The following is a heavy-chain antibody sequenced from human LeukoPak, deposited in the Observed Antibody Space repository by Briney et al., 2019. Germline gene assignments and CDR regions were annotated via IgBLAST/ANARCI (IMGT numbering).Heavy chain of an antibody. V-gene: IGHV4-39*01. CDR2: IYYSGST. CDR1: GGSISSSSYY. J-gene: IGHJ5*02. CDR3: ARTVAGTPLLWFDP. Sequence: PSETLSLTCTVSGGSISSSSYYWGWIRQPPGKGLEWIGSIYYSGSTYYNPSLKSRVTISVDTSKNQFSLKLSSVTAADTAVYYCARTVAGTPLLWFDPWGQGTLVTVSS. D-gene: IGHD6-19*01.